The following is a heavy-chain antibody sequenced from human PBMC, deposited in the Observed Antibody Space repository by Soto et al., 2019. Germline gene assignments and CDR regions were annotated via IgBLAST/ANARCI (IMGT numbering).Heavy chain of an antibody. CDR2: IIPILGIA. D-gene: IGHD3-3*01. J-gene: IGHJ5*02. Sequence: SVKVSCKASGCTFSSNTISWVRQAPGQGLEWMGRIIPILGIANYAQKFQGRVTITADKSTSTAYMELRSLRSDDTAVYYCAVRDYDFWSGYYDWFDPWGQGTLVTVSS. CDR1: GCTFSSNT. CDR3: AVRDYDFWSGYYDWFDP. V-gene: IGHV1-69*02.